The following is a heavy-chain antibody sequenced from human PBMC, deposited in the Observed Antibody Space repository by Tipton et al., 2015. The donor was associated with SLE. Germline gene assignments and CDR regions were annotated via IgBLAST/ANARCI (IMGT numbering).Heavy chain of an antibody. D-gene: IGHD1-7*01. CDR2: VYSSGST. CDR1: GGSISGYY. Sequence: TLSLTCTVSGGSISGYYWSWIRQPAGKGLEWIGRVYSSGSTIYNPSIKSRITLSLDTSKNQLSLRLSSVSAADTAVYYCARMGNYEYVHIDALDLWGQGTMVIVSS. CDR3: ARMGNYEYVHIDALDL. J-gene: IGHJ3*01. V-gene: IGHV4-4*07.